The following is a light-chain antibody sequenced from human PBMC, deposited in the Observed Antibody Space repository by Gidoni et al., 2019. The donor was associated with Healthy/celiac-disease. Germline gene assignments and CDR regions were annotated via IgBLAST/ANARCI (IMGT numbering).Light chain of an antibody. Sequence: DIQMTQSPSTLSASVGDRVTITCRASQSISSWLAWYQQKPGKAPKLLLYKASSLASGVASRFSGSGAGTEFTLTISRLQPDDVATYYRQHYSSYQTFGQGTKVEIK. V-gene: IGKV1-5*03. CDR3: QHYSSYQT. CDR2: KAS. J-gene: IGKJ1*01. CDR1: QSISSW.